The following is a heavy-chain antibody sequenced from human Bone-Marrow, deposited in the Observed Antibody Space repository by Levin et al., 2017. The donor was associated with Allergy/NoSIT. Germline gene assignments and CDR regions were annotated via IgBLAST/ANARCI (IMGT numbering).Heavy chain of an antibody. Sequence: GESLKISCAVSGFSFSKYSMNWVRQAPGKGLEWIAYISGSSGALFYADSMKGRFTISRDNAKNSLFLQMNSLRAEDTAVYYCARNYESSASGLYSGMTYYYMDVWGKGTTVTVSS. CDR2: ISGSSGAL. V-gene: IGHV3-48*01. J-gene: IGHJ6*03. D-gene: IGHD6-19*01. CDR3: ARNYESSASGLYSGMTYYYMDV. CDR1: GFSFSKYS.